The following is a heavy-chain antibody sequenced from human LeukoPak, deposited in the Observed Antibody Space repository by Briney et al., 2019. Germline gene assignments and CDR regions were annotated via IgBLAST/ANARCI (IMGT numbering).Heavy chain of an antibody. CDR1: GFTFSSYE. V-gene: IGHV3-48*03. Sequence: GGSLRLSCAASGFTFSSYEMNWVRQAPGKGLEWVSYISSGSTIYYADSVKGRFTISRDNAKNSLYLQMNSLRAEDTAVYYCAELGITMIGGVWGKGTTVTISS. J-gene: IGHJ6*04. CDR3: AELGITMIGGV. D-gene: IGHD3-10*02. CDR2: ISSGSTI.